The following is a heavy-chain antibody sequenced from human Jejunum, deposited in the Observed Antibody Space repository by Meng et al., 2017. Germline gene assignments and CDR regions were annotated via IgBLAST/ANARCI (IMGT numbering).Heavy chain of an antibody. Sequence: QEQSHKSGRGRCKPSQTPSLPGAISGDRVSSTSAAWNWIRQSPSRGLEWLGRTYYRSKWYNDYAESVKSRITINPDTSKNQFSLQLNSVTPEDTAVYYCVRTSNWSLDYWGQGTLVTVSS. J-gene: IGHJ4*01. CDR2: TYYRSKWYN. CDR1: GDRVSSTSAA. CDR3: VRTSNWSLDY. V-gene: IGHV6-1*01. D-gene: IGHD6-13*01.